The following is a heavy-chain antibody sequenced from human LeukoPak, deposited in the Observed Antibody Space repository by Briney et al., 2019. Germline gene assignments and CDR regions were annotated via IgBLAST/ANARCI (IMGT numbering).Heavy chain of an antibody. V-gene: IGHV1-8*01. CDR2: MNPNSGNT. CDR1: GYTFTSYD. J-gene: IGHJ4*02. CDR3: ATGDYDSRAFDY. D-gene: IGHD3-22*01. Sequence: GASVKVSCKASGYTFTSYDINWVRQATGQGLEWMGWMNPNSGNTGYAQKFQGRVTMTEDTSTDTAYMELSSLRSEDTAVYYCATGDYDSRAFDYWGQGTLVTVSS.